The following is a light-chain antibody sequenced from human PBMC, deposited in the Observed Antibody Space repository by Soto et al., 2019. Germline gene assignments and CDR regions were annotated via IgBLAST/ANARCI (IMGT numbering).Light chain of an antibody. CDR3: GSYAGSKGL. CDR2: EVN. CDR1: SSDIGDYNY. V-gene: IGLV2-8*01. J-gene: IGLJ2*01. Sequence: QSVLTQPPSASGSLGQSVTISCTGTSSDIGDYNYVAGYQQHTGKAPKLLIYEVNKRPSGVPDRFSGSKFGNNASLSVSGLQTEDGADYYCGSYAGSKGLFCRGTNVTVL.